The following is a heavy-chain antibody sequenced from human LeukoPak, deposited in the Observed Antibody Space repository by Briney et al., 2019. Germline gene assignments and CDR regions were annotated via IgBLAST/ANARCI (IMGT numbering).Heavy chain of an antibody. J-gene: IGHJ4*02. CDR1: GGSISSGDYY. Sequence: SETLSLTCTVSGGSISSGDYYWSWIRQPPGKGLEWIGYIYYSGSTYHNPSLKSRVTISVDTSKNQFSLKLSSVTAADTAVYYCARSYGDPSRYFDYWGQGTLVTVSS. CDR3: ARSYGDPSRYFDY. CDR2: IYYSGST. D-gene: IGHD4-17*01. V-gene: IGHV4-30-4*01.